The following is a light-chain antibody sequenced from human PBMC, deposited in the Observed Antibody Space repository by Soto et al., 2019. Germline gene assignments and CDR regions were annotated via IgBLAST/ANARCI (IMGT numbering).Light chain of an antibody. CDR2: EVI. V-gene: IGLV2-8*01. Sequence: QSALTQPPSASGSPGQSVTISCTGSSSDVGGYEYVSWYQQHPGKAPKLIIYEVIKRPSGVPDRFSGSKSGNTASLTVSGLQAEDEADYYCLLYYGGSYVFGAGTKVTVL. J-gene: IGLJ1*01. CDR1: SSDVGGYEY. CDR3: LLYYGGSYV.